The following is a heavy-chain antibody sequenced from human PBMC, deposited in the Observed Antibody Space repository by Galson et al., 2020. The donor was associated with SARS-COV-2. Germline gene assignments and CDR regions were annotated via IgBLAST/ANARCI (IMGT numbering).Heavy chain of an antibody. J-gene: IGHJ3*02. Sequence: GESLPISCEASGFTFSTYGMDWVSQAPGKGLEWVAVIWYDGSNKYYADSVKGRFTISRDNSKNTLYLQMNSLRAEDTAVYYCARGSSSHAFDIWGQGTMVTVSS. CDR2: IWYDGSNK. D-gene: IGHD3-10*01. CDR1: GFTFSTYG. CDR3: ARGSSSHAFDI. V-gene: IGHV3-33*01.